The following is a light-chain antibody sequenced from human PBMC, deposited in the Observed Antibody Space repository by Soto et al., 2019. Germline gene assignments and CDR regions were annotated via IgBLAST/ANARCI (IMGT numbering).Light chain of an antibody. CDR3: QQYGNSPQT. CDR2: GAS. V-gene: IGKV3-20*01. J-gene: IGKJ1*01. Sequence: EIVLTQSPGTLSLSPGERVTLSCRASQSVNSSYLAWYQHRPGQAPRLLIYGASTRATGIPDRFSGSGSGTDFTLTIARLEPGDFAVYYCQQYGNSPQTFGQGTKVDMK. CDR1: QSVNSSY.